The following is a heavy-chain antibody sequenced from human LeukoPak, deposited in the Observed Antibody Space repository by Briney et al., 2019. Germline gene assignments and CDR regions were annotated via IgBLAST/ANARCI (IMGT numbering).Heavy chain of an antibody. CDR1: NDSISSYC. CDR3: ATSYDGKTAPYDL. J-gene: IGHJ5*02. V-gene: IGHV4-4*08. D-gene: IGHD4-23*01. Sequence: SETLSLTCTESNDSISSYCCSWVRQPPGKGLEWIGFMCPSGRTDYNPSLKSRVTMSVDTSKNQLSMELRFLLAADTAVYYCATSYDGKTAPYDLWGHGTLVTVSS. CDR2: MCPSGRT.